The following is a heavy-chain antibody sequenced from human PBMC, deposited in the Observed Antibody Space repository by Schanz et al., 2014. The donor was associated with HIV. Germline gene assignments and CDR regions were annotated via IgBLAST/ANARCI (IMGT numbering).Heavy chain of an antibody. CDR2: ISYDGSNK. J-gene: IGHJ4*02. CDR1: GFTFSTYG. D-gene: IGHD2-21*02. Sequence: QVQLVESGGGVVQPGRSLRLSCAASGFTFSTYGMHWVRQAPGKGLEWVAVISYDGSNKYYAVSVKGRFTISRDNSKNTLYLQMNSLRTEDTAVYYCAKAAVTDYLDYWGQGTLVTVSS. V-gene: IGHV3-30*18. CDR3: AKAAVTDYLDY.